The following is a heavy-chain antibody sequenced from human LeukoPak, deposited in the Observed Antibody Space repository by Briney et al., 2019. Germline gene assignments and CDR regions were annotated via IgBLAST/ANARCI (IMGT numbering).Heavy chain of an antibody. D-gene: IGHD3/OR15-3a*01. CDR3: ARARYNGLVIQYYFDY. V-gene: IGHV1-69*01. Sequence: SVKVSCKASGGTFSSYAISWVRQAPGQGLEWMGGIIPIFGTANYAQKFQGRVTITADESTSTAYVELSSLRSEDTAVYYCARARYNGLVIQYYFDYWGQGTLVTVSS. CDR2: IIPIFGTA. J-gene: IGHJ4*02. CDR1: GGTFSSYA.